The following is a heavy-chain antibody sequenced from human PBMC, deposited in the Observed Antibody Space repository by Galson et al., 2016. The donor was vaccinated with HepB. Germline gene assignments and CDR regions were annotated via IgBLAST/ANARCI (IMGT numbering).Heavy chain of an antibody. CDR2: TSYDGSDK. Sequence: SLRLSCAASGFSFSNFGFHWVRQAPGKGLEWVAVTSYDGSDKQYADSGKGRFTISRDNSKSTLYLQMGSLRPEDTAVYYCARDRNSRYGHSQHGMDVWGQGTTVIVSS. J-gene: IGHJ6*01. D-gene: IGHD3-16*02. CDR3: ARDRNSRYGHSQHGMDV. V-gene: IGHV3-30*03. CDR1: GFSFSNFG.